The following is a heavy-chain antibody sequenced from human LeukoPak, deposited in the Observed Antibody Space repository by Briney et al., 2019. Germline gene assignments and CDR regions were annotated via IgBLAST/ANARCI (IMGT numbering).Heavy chain of an antibody. CDR3: VKDTDYYDSSGNYFDY. Sequence: PGGSLRLSCAVSEFTFSSYGMHWVRQAPGKGLEWVALISYDGSNKYYRDSVKGRFTISRDNSKNTLYLQMSSLRAEDTAVYYCVKDTDYYDSSGNYFDYWGQGTLVTVSS. V-gene: IGHV3-30*18. J-gene: IGHJ4*02. CDR1: EFTFSSYG. CDR2: ISYDGSNK. D-gene: IGHD3-22*01.